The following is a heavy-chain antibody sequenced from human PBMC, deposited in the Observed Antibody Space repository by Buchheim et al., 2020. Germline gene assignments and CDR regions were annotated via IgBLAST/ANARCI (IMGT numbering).Heavy chain of an antibody. D-gene: IGHD3-9*01. V-gene: IGHV3-23*01. CDR3: AKDLYYDILTDQNWFDP. Sequence: EVQLLESGGGLVQPGGSLRLSCAASGFTFSSYAMSWVRQAPGKGLEWVSAISGSGGSTYYADSVKCRFTISIDNSKNTLYLQMNSLRAEDTAVYYCAKDLYYDILTDQNWFDPWGQGTL. CDR1: GFTFSSYA. J-gene: IGHJ5*02. CDR2: ISGSGGST.